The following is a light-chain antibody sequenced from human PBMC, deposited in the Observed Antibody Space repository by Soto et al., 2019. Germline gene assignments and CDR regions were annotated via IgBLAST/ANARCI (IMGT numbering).Light chain of an antibody. CDR3: LLYYGGARV. Sequence: QAVVTQEPSLTVSPGGTVTLTCASSTGAVTSTYHPNWFQQKPGQAPRALIYSASYKHSWTPARFSGSLLGGKAALTLSGVQPEEEAEYYCLLYYGGARVFGSGTQLTVL. V-gene: IGLV7-43*01. J-gene: IGLJ1*01. CDR2: SAS. CDR1: TGAVTSTYH.